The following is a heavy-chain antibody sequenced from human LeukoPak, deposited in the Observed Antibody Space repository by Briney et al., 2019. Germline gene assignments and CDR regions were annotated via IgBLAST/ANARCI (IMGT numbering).Heavy chain of an antibody. J-gene: IGHJ4*02. V-gene: IGHV1-69*13. CDR1: GGTFSSYA. D-gene: IGHD3-10*01. CDR2: IIPIFGTA. Sequence: ASVKVSCKASGGTFSSYAISWVRQAPGQGLEWMGGIIPIFGTANYAQKFQGRVTITADESTSTAYMELSSLRSEDTAVYYCARDNSGSYLDFDYWGQGTLVTVSS. CDR3: ARDNSGSYLDFDY.